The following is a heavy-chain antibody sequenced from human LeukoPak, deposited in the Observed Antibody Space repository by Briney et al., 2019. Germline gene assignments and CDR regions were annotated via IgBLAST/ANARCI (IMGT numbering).Heavy chain of an antibody. D-gene: IGHD2-2*01. CDR2: ISSSGGIM. Sequence: GVSLRLSCAASGFTLSDYYMSGIRQAPGKGLELISYISSSGGIMCYADSMKGRFTISRDNAKNSLYLQMNRLRAEDTAVYYCARVSITSESYWGQGTLVTVSS. V-gene: IGHV3-11*01. J-gene: IGHJ4*02. CDR3: ARVSITSESY. CDR1: GFTLSDYY.